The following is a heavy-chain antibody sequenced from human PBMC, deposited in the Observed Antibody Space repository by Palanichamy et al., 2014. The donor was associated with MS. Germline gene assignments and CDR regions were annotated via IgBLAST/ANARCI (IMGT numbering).Heavy chain of an antibody. CDR1: GFTFSTYS. CDR2: ISGSSNYI. V-gene: IGHV3-21*01. Sequence: EVQLVESGGGLVKPGGSLRLSCAASGFTFSTYSMNWVRQAPGKGLEWVSSISGSSNYIYYADSVKGRFTISRDNAKISLFLQMKSLRAEDTAVYYCARSSDECTSHICYLNNVYWGQGTLVTVSS. J-gene: IGHJ4*02. D-gene: IGHD2-8*01. CDR3: ARSSDECTSHICYLNNVY.